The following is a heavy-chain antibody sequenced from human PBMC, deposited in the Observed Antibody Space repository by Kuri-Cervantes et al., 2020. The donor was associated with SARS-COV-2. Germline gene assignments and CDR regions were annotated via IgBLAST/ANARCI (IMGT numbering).Heavy chain of an antibody. D-gene: IGHD3-10*01. CDR1: GGSFSGYY. Sequence: SETLSLTCAVYGGSFSGYYWSWVRQPPGKGLEWIGEINHSGSTNYNPSLKGRVTISVDTSKNQFSLRLSSVTAADTAVYYCASFRGYWGQGTLVTVSS. CDR3: ASFRGY. CDR2: INHSGST. V-gene: IGHV4-34*01. J-gene: IGHJ4*02.